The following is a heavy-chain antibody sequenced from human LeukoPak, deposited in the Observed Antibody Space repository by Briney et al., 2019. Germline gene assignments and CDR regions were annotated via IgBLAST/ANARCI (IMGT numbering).Heavy chain of an antibody. CDR1: GFTFSSYA. CDR2: ISYDGSNK. Sequence: GGSLRLSCAASGFTFSSYAMHWDRQAPGKGLEWVAVISYDGSNKYYADSVKGRFTISRDNSKNTLYLQMNSLRAEDTAVYYCARDMVRSSYYYYGMDVWGQGTTVTVSS. J-gene: IGHJ6*02. CDR3: ARDMVRSSYYYYGMDV. D-gene: IGHD3-10*01. V-gene: IGHV3-30*04.